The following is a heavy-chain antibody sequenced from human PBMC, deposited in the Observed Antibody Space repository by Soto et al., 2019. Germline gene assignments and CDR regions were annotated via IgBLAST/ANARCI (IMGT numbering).Heavy chain of an antibody. D-gene: IGHD1-26*01. CDR3: ARDFVLLNMYNWFDP. CDR1: GGTFSIYA. CDR2: IIPIFGTA. V-gene: IGHV1-69*13. J-gene: IGHJ5*02. Sequence: AVKVSCKASGGTFSIYAISCVLQSPLQGLEWMGGIIPIFGTANYAQKFQGRVTITADESTSTAYMELSSLRSEDTAVYYCARDFVLLNMYNWFDPWGQGTLVTVSS.